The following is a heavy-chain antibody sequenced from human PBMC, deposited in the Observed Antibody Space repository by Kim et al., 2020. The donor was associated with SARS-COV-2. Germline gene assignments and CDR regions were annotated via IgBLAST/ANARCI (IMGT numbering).Heavy chain of an antibody. CDR3: ARVRLGRYYYYDSSGYYLDDFDI. CDR2: ISYDGSNK. D-gene: IGHD3-22*01. V-gene: IGHV3-33*05. Sequence: GGSLRLSCAASGFTFSSYGMHWVRQAPGKGLEWVAVISYDGSNKYYADSMKGRFTISRDNSKNSLYLQMTSLRAEDTAVYYCARVRLGRYYYYDSSGYYLDDFDIWGQGTMVTVSS. J-gene: IGHJ3*02. CDR1: GFTFSSYG.